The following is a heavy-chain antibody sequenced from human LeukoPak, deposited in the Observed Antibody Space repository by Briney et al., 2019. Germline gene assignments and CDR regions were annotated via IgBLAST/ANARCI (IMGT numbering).Heavy chain of an antibody. D-gene: IGHD5-12*01. CDR3: TSDIVATTDDY. Sequence: PGGSLRLSCTASGFTFGDYAMSWVRQAPGKGLEWVGFIRSKAYGGTTEYAASVKGRFTISRDDSKSIAYLQMNSLKTEDTAVYYCTSDIVATTDDYWGQGTLVTVSS. J-gene: IGHJ4*02. CDR1: GFTFGDYA. CDR2: IRSKAYGGTT. V-gene: IGHV3-49*04.